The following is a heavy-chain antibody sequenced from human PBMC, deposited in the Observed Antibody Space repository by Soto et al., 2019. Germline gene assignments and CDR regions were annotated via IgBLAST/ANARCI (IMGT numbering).Heavy chain of an antibody. CDR3: ARRLSPIDPYHFDY. V-gene: IGHV5-51*01. CDR1: RYSFTSFW. Sequence: GESLKISCKGSRYSFTSFWIAWVRQIPGKGLEWMGIIYPGDFDTRYSPSFQGQVTISADKSINTAYLQWSSLKASDTAMYYCARRLSPIDPYHFDYWGQGTLVTVSS. J-gene: IGHJ4*02. CDR2: IYPGDFDT.